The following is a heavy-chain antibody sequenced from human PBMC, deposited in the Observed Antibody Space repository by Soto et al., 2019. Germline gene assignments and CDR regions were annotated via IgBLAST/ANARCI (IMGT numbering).Heavy chain of an antibody. J-gene: IGHJ6*02. Sequence: ASVKVSCKASGYSFTSYGISWVRQAPGQGPDWMGWITTNNGNTKYAQDLQGRVTMTTDTSTSTAYMELRSLRSDDTAVYYCARFSGGVYNTYYFYYGMDVWGQGTTVTVSS. D-gene: IGHD2-15*01. CDR3: ARFSGGVYNTYYFYYGMDV. CDR1: GYSFTSYG. V-gene: IGHV1-18*04. CDR2: ITTNNGNT.